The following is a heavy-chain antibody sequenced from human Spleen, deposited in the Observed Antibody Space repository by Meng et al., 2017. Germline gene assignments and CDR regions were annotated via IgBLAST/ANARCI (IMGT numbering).Heavy chain of an antibody. Sequence: GSLRLSCGVSGYSISSGYYWGWIRQPPGKGLEWIGSVYHTGRTYYNPSLKSRVSISVDTSKNQFSLRLSSVTAADTAVYYCARDEIDLAYCGGDCYSGWGQGTLVTVSS. V-gene: IGHV4-38-2*02. D-gene: IGHD2-21*02. CDR2: VYHTGRT. J-gene: IGHJ4*02. CDR1: GYSISSGYY. CDR3: ARDEIDLAYCGGDCYSG.